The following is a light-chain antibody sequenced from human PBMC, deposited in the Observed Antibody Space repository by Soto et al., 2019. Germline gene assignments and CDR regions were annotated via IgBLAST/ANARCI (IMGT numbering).Light chain of an antibody. J-gene: IGLJ2*01. CDR3: SSYAGSNNLV. CDR1: SSDVGGYNR. V-gene: IGLV2-8*01. Sequence: QSALTQPASVTGSPGQSITISCTGTSSDVGGYNRVSWYQQYPGTAPKLMIYEVTKRPSGVPDRFSGSKSGNTASLTVSGLQAEDEADYYCSSYAGSNNLVFGGGTKLTVL. CDR2: EVT.